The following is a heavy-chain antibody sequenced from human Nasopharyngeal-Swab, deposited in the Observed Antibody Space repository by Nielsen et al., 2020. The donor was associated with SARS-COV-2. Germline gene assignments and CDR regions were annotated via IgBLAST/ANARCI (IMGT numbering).Heavy chain of an antibody. V-gene: IGHV3-73*01. D-gene: IGHD2-15*01. CDR2: VRSKGNNYAT. Sequence: GGSLRLSRAASGFTFSDSAIHWVRQAPGKGLEWVGRVRSKGNNYATAYAASVKGRFTIFRDDPTNTAFLQMNSLKTEDTAVYYCTRCGGGCYSGRDYWGQGTLVTVSS. CDR1: GFTFSDSA. J-gene: IGHJ4*02. CDR3: TRCGGGCYSGRDY.